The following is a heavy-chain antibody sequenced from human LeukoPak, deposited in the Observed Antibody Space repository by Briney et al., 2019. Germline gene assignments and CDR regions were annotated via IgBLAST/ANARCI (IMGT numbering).Heavy chain of an antibody. CDR3: ERSPRGDY. Sequence: GASVKVSCEACGYTFTAYFIHWVEQAPGQGLEWMGWINPNSGGTNYAQKFQGRVTMTRDTSISTAYMELSRLRSDDTAVYYCERSPRGDYWGQGTLVTVSS. V-gene: IGHV1-2*02. D-gene: IGHD3-16*01. CDR2: INPNSGGT. CDR1: GYTFTAYF. J-gene: IGHJ4*02.